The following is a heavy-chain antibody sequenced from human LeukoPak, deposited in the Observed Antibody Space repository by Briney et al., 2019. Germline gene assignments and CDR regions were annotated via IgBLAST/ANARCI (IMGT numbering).Heavy chain of an antibody. V-gene: IGHV3-21*01. D-gene: IGHD3-22*01. CDR3: ARTLSGYYPYFDY. CDR1: GFTFSSYS. Sequence: PGGSLRLSCAASGFTFSSYSMNWVRQAPGKGLEWVSSISSSSSYTYYADSVKGRFTISRDNAKNSLYLQMNSLRAEDTAVYYCARTLSGYYPYFDYWGQGTLVTVSS. J-gene: IGHJ4*02. CDR2: ISSSSSYT.